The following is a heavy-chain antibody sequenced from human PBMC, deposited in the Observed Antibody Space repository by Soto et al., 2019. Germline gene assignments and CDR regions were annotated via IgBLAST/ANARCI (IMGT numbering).Heavy chain of an antibody. V-gene: IGHV1-8*01. CDR3: ARGRTLLHYIWEKVDAFDI. J-gene: IGHJ3*02. CDR2: MNPNSGNT. CDR1: GYTFTSYD. Sequence: QVQLVQSGAEVKKPGASVKVSCKASGYTFTSYDINWVRQATGQGLEWMGWMNPNSGNTGYAQKFQGRVTMTRNTSISTAYMELSSLRSEDTAVYYCARGRTLLHYIWEKVDAFDIWGQGTMVTVSS. D-gene: IGHD3-16*01.